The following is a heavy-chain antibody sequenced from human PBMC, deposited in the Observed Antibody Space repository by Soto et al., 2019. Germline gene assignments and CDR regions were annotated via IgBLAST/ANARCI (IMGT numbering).Heavy chain of an antibody. V-gene: IGHV2-5*02. D-gene: IGHD6-19*01. Sequence: ESGPTLVNPTQTLTLTCTFSGFSLTTVGVRVGWIRQPPGMALEWLAIISWDDDKHYSPSLSNRLTITKDSSKNQVVLIMTNMESVDTGTYYCAHRRVWSSDWYDWFDPWGQGMLVTVSS. CDR1: GFSLTTVGVR. J-gene: IGHJ5*02. CDR3: AHRRVWSSDWYDWFDP. CDR2: ISWDDDK.